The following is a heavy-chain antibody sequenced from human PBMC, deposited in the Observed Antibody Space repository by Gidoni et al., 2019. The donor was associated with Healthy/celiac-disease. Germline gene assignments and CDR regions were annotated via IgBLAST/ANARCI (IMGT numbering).Heavy chain of an antibody. D-gene: IGHD6-6*01. CDR1: GVSISRGRYY. Sequence: QVQLQESGPGLVKPSQTLSLTCTVSGVSISRGRYYWSWIRQPAGKGLEWIGRIYTSGSTNYNPSLKRRVTISVDTSKNQFSLKLSSVTAADTAVYYCARSQWQLGSDYYGMDVWGQGTTVTVS. CDR3: ARSQWQLGSDYYGMDV. V-gene: IGHV4-61*02. CDR2: IYTSGST. J-gene: IGHJ6*02.